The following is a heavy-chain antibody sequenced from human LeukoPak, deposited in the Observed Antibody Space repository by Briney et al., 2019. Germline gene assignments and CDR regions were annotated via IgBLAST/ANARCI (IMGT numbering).Heavy chain of an antibody. CDR2: IYYSGST. V-gene: IGHV4-59*01. CDR1: GGSFSSYY. D-gene: IGHD1-26*01. J-gene: IGHJ6*03. CDR3: ARDTYSGIYYPYYYYYYMDV. Sequence: SETLSLTCTVSGGSFSSYYWSWIRQPPGKGLEWIGYIYYSGSTNYNPSLKSRVTISLDTSKNQFSLKVSSVTAADTAVYYCARDTYSGIYYPYYYYYYMDVWGKGTTVTVSS.